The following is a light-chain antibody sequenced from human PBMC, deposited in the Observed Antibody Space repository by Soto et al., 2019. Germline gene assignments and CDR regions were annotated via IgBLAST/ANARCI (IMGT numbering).Light chain of an antibody. CDR2: GAS. Sequence: EIVMTQSPVTLSVSPGGSATLSCRASQSISSNLAWYQQKPGQAPRLLIYGASTRATDIPARFSGSGSGTEFTLTISSLLSEDFAVYYCQQYNNWPRTFGQGTKVEIK. CDR1: QSISSN. V-gene: IGKV3-15*01. J-gene: IGKJ1*01. CDR3: QQYNNWPRT.